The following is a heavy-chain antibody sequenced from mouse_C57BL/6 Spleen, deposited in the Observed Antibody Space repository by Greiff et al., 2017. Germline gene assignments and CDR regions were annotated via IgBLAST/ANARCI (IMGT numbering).Heavy chain of an antibody. CDR2: IYPGDGDT. CDR3: ARGIYGSSYDWYFDV. D-gene: IGHD1-1*01. J-gene: IGHJ1*03. V-gene: IGHV1-82*01. CDR1: GYAFSSSW. Sequence: VQLQQSGPELVKPGASVKISCKASGYAFSSSWMNWVKQRPGKGLEWIGRIYPGDGDTNSNGKFKGKATLTADKSSSTAYMQLSSLTSEDSAVYFCARGIYGSSYDWYFDVWGTGTTVTVSS.